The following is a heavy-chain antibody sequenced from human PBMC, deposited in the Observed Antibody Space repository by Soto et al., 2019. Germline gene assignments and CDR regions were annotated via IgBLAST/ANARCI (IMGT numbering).Heavy chain of an antibody. V-gene: IGHV3-48*02. Sequence: LRLSCAASGFTFSSNSMNWVRQAPGKGLEWVAYIDSRGGTIYYADSVKGRFTISRDNAKNSLYLQMNSLRDEDTAVYYCAREVLTASYWGQGTLVTVSS. J-gene: IGHJ4*02. D-gene: IGHD3-9*01. CDR1: GFTFSSNS. CDR3: AREVLTASY. CDR2: IDSRGGTI.